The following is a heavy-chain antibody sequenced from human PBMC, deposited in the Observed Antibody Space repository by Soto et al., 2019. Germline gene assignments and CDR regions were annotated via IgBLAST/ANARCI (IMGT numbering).Heavy chain of an antibody. Sequence: SETLSLTCAFYGWSFSGYYWSWIRQPPGKGLEWIGEINHSGSTNYNPSLKSRVTISVDTSKNQFSLKLSSVTAADTAVYYCARGAYDFWSGYLVDYWGQGTLVTVSS. CDR2: INHSGST. J-gene: IGHJ4*02. CDR1: GWSFSGYY. D-gene: IGHD3-3*01. CDR3: ARGAYDFWSGYLVDY. V-gene: IGHV4-34*01.